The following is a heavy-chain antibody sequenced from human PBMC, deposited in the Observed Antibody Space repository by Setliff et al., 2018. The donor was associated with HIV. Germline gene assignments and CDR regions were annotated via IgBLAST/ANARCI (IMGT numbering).Heavy chain of an antibody. J-gene: IGHJ4*02. V-gene: IGHV1-69*13. CDR2: IIPIFGTA. Sequence: SVKVSCKASGGTFSSYAISWVRQAPGQGLEWMGGIIPIFGTANYAQKFQGRVTITADEPMSTAYMELRSLRSDDTAIYYCARLSKYFDFWTPDCWGQGTLVTVST. D-gene: IGHD3-3*01. CDR1: GGTFSSYA. CDR3: ARLSKYFDFWTPDC.